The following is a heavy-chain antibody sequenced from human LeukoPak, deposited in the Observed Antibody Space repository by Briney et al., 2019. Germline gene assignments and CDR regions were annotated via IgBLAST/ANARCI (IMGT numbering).Heavy chain of an antibody. J-gene: IGHJ6*02. Sequence: ASVKVSCKTSGYTFTNYDINWVRQAPGQGLEWMGWISVYNGNTEYAQKLQGRVTMTTDTSTGTAYMELRSLRSDDTAVYYCARDTIFGVVPYSAFYYGMDVWGQGTTVTVSS. V-gene: IGHV1-18*01. D-gene: IGHD3-3*01. CDR1: GYTFTNYD. CDR3: ARDTIFGVVPYSAFYYGMDV. CDR2: ISVYNGNT.